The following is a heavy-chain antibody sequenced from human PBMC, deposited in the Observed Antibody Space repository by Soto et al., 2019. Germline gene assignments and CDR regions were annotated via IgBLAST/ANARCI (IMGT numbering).Heavy chain of an antibody. D-gene: IGHD1-20*01. Sequence: QVQLVQSGAEVKKPGSSMKVSCKTSGGTFSNYYISWVRQAPGQGLEWMGDIIPLFDTPKYAQKFQGRVTITADESTSAAYMELSSLSAEDTAVYYCARGYSTGYFDYWGQGTLITVSS. CDR3: ARGYSTGYFDY. J-gene: IGHJ4*02. CDR1: GGTFSNYY. V-gene: IGHV1-69*01. CDR2: IIPLFDTP.